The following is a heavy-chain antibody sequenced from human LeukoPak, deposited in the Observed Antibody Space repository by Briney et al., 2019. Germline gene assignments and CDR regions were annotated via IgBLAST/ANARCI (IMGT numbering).Heavy chain of an antibody. D-gene: IGHD3-10*01. Sequence: PGGSLRLSCAACGFTLSYDSMTWVRQTPGKGLEWLSYGGSDHTTIFYAYSVQGRFAISRDNAKNSMYLQMNNLRDDDTAVYYCTREHGIMARGVILIQWSQGTLVIVSS. CDR2: GGSDHTTI. CDR3: TREHGIMARGVILIQ. CDR1: GFTLSYDS. J-gene: IGHJ4*02. V-gene: IGHV3-48*02.